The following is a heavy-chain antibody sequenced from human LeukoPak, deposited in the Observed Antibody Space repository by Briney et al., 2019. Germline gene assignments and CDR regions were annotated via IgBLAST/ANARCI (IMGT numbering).Heavy chain of an antibody. V-gene: IGHV3-7*01. CDR3: ARASFYNSGRIFDS. D-gene: IGHD2/OR15-2a*01. J-gene: IGHJ4*02. Sequence: PGGSLRLSCAGSGFTFSSYWMSWVRQAPGKGLEWVANIKQDGSEKYYVDSVKGRFTISRDNAKNSLYLQMNSLRAEDTAIYYCARASFYNSGRIFDSWGQGILVTVSS. CDR2: IKQDGSEK. CDR1: GFTFSSYW.